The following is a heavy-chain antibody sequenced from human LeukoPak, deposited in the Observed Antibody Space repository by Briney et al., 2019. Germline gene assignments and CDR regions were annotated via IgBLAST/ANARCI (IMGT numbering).Heavy chain of an antibody. CDR3: ARHEPGGARHAFDI. V-gene: IGHV4-30-2*01. CDR2: IYMSGST. D-gene: IGHD4-17*01. Sequence: MTSQTLSLTCAVSGGSISSGGYSWSWIRQPPGKGLEWIGYIYMSGSTNYNPSLKSRVTISVDTSKSHFSLNLTSVTAADTAVYYCARHEPGGARHAFDIWGQGTMVTVSS. J-gene: IGHJ3*02. CDR1: GGSISSGGYS.